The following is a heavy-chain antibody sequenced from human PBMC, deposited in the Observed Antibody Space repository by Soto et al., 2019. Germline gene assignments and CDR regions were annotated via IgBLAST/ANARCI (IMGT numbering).Heavy chain of an antibody. V-gene: IGHV1-18*04. CDR2: ISAYNGET. CDR3: AREAGSGSYYPENY. CDR1: GYTFINYA. J-gene: IGHJ4*02. D-gene: IGHD1-26*01. Sequence: ASVKVSCKASGYTFINYAFSWVRQAPGQGLEWMGWISAYNGETNYAQKFQDRVTMTRDTSTTTAYMELRSLRYDDTAVYYCAREAGSGSYYPENYWGQGXLVTVYS.